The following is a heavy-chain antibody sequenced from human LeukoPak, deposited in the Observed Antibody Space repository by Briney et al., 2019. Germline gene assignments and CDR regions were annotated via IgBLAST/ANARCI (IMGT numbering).Heavy chain of an antibody. CDR2: IYHSGST. CDR1: GYSISSGYY. Sequence: PSETLSLTCTVSGYSISSGYYWGWIRQPPGKGLEWIGSIYHSGSTYYNPSLKRRVTISVDTSKNQFSLKLSSVTAADTAGYYCARSASSSGWSNWFDPWGQGTLVTVSS. V-gene: IGHV4-38-2*02. J-gene: IGHJ5*02. CDR3: ARSASSSGWSNWFDP. D-gene: IGHD6-19*01.